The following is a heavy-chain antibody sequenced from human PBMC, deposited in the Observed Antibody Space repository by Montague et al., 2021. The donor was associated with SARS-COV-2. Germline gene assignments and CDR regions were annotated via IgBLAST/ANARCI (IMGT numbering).Heavy chain of an antibody. D-gene: IGHD5/OR15-5a*01. CDR3: ARGLIEGIESRTFYYGVDI. CDR1: GGSVSSGTYY. CDR2: VYVSGYS. V-gene: IGHV4-61*10. Sequence: SETLSLTCTVSGGSVSSGTYYWSWIRQAAGKGLEWIGLVYVSGYSYSNPSLKSRLTISLDTSENQVPLRLRSVTAADTAVYFCARGLIEGIESRTFYYGVDIWGQGTTVTVSS. J-gene: IGHJ6*02.